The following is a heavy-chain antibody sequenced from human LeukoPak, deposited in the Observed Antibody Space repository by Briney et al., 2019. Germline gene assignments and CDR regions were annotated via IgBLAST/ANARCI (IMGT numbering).Heavy chain of an antibody. D-gene: IGHD3-22*01. J-gene: IGHJ4*02. CDR1: GYTFTGYY. CDR2: INPNSGGT. Sequence: ASVKVSXKASGYTFTGYYMHWVRQAPGQGLEWMGRINPNSGGTNYAQKFQGRVTMTRDTSISTAYMELSRLRSDDTAVYYCARVTLDSSGWFDYWGQGTLVTVSS. CDR3: ARVTLDSSGWFDY. V-gene: IGHV1-2*06.